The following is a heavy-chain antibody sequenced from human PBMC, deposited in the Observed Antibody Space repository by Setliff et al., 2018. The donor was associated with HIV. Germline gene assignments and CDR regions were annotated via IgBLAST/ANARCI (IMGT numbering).Heavy chain of an antibody. CDR2: IYYSGST. CDR3: ARHQVIPTVIGAFDI. Sequence: ASETLSLTCTVSGDSIRGYYWSWIRQPPGKGLEWIGSIYYSGSTYYNPSLKSRVTISVDTSKNHFSLKLSSVTAADTAVYYCARHQVIPTVIGAFDIWGQGTVVTVSS. J-gene: IGHJ3*02. D-gene: IGHD3-16*02. V-gene: IGHV4-59*05. CDR1: GDSIRGYY.